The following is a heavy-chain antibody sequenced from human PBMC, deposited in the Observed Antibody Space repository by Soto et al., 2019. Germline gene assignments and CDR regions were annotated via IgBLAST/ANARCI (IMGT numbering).Heavy chain of an antibody. CDR1: GFTFSRYA. V-gene: IGHV3-23*01. J-gene: IGHJ2*01. Sequence: EVQVLESGGGLVQPGGSLRLSCVASGFTFSRYAMTWVRQAPGKGLEWVSAISGNDDSTFYGDSVKGRFTVSRDNSKNTLYLQMNSLRVEDTAVYYCAKVWLDYWYFDVWGRGTLVTVSS. D-gene: IGHD6-19*01. CDR2: ISGNDDST. CDR3: AKVWLDYWYFDV.